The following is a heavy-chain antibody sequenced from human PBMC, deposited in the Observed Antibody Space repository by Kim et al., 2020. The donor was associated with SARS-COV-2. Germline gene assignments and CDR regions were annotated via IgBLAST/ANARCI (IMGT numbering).Heavy chain of an antibody. D-gene: IGHD3-22*01. Sequence: GGSLRLSCAASGFSFSSYDMHWVRQATGKGLEWVSAIGIAGDTYYPGSVKGRFTISRENAKNSLYLQMNSLRAGDTAVYYCARVRNYYDSSVYWAFDIWGQGTMVTVSS. CDR3: ARVRNYYDSSVYWAFDI. J-gene: IGHJ3*02. CDR1: GFSFSSYD. CDR2: IGIAGDT. V-gene: IGHV3-13*04.